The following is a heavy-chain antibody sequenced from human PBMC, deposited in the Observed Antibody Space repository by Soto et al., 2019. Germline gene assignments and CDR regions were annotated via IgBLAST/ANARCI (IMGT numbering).Heavy chain of an antibody. Sequence: SETLSLTCTVSGGSISSYTYYWGWIRQPPGKGLEWIGTIYYSGTTYYNPSLKSRVTISVDTSKNQFSLKLSSVTAADTAVYYCARRDYGDYEGFDYWGQGTLVTVAS. CDR1: GGSISSYTYY. D-gene: IGHD4-17*01. V-gene: IGHV4-39*01. CDR3: ARRDYGDYEGFDY. CDR2: IYYSGTT. J-gene: IGHJ4*02.